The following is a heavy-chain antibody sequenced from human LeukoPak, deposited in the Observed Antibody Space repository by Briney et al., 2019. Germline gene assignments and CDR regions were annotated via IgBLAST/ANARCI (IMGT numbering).Heavy chain of an antibody. CDR1: GFTFSSYA. D-gene: IGHD3-10*01. CDR3: ARGHTYYYGSGSYYNHGYGMDV. CDR2: ISSNGGST. V-gene: IGHV3-64*01. Sequence: PGGSLRLSCAASGFTFSSYAMHWVRQAPGKGLEYVSAISSNGGSTYYANSVKGRFTISRDNSKNTLHLQMGSLRAEDMAVYYCARGHTYYYGSGSYYNHGYGMDVWGQGTTVTVSS. J-gene: IGHJ6*02.